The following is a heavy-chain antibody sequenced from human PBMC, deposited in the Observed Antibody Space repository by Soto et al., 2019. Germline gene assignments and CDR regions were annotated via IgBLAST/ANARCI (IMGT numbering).Heavy chain of an antibody. CDR1: GFTFSSYA. CDR3: ARVER. J-gene: IGHJ4*02. CDR2: ISYDGSNK. D-gene: IGHD1-1*01. V-gene: IGHV3-30-3*01. Sequence: QVQLVESGGGVVQPGRSLRLSCAASGFTFSSYAMHWVRQAPGKGLAWVAVISYDGSNKYYADSVKGRFTISRDNSKNTLYLQMNSLRAEDTAVYYCARVERWGQGTLVTVSS.